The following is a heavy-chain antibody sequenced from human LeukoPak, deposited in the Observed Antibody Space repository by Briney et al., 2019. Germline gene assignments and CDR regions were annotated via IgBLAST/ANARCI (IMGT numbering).Heavy chain of an antibody. CDR2: ISSSGSTI. Sequence: GGSLRLSCAASGFTFSSYEMNWVRQAPGKGLEWVSYISSSGSTIYYADSVKGRFTISRDNAKNSLYLQMNSLRAEDTAVYYCAKDSPSHPYYDFWSGFGDAFDIWGQGTMVTVSS. J-gene: IGHJ3*02. D-gene: IGHD3-3*01. CDR1: GFTFSSYE. V-gene: IGHV3-48*03. CDR3: AKDSPSHPYYDFWSGFGDAFDI.